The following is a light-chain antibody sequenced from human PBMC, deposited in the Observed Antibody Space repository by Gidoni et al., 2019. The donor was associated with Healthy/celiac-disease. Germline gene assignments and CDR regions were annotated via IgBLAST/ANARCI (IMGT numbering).Light chain of an antibody. CDR2: GAS. Sequence: EIVMTQSPATLSVSPGERATLSCRASQSVSSNLAWYQQKPGQAPRLLIYGASTRATGSPARFSGSGSVTEFTLTISSLQSEYFAVYYCQQYNNWPPLTFGGGTKVEIK. J-gene: IGKJ4*01. CDR1: QSVSSN. CDR3: QQYNNWPPLT. V-gene: IGKV3D-15*01.